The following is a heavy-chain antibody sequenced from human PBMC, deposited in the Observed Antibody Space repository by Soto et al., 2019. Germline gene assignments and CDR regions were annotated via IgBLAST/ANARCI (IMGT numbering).Heavy chain of an antibody. CDR3: AKTVSIAVVAAPNFDS. CDR2: ISLGGGST. D-gene: IGHD2-15*01. Sequence: GGFLRLSCAASGFTFSRFDMSWVRQAPGKGLQWVAGISLGGGSTYYTDSVKGRFTISRDNSQNTLYLQMNSLRGEDTAVYYCAKTVSIAVVAAPNFDSWGQGTLVTVSS. J-gene: IGHJ4*02. CDR1: GFTFSRFD. V-gene: IGHV3-23*01.